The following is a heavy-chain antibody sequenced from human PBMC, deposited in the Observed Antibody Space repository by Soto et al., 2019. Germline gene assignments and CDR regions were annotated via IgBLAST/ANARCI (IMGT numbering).Heavy chain of an antibody. CDR3: ARAGIFGVVIIPGAFFDY. J-gene: IGHJ4*02. D-gene: IGHD3-3*01. CDR1: GGSFSGYY. V-gene: IGHV4-34*01. CDR2: INHSGST. Sequence: SETLSLTCAVYGGSFSGYYWSWIRQPPGKGLEWIGEINHSGSTNYNPSLKSRVTISVDTSKNQFSLKLSSVTAADTAVYYCARAGIFGVVIIPGAFFDYWGQGTLVTVSS.